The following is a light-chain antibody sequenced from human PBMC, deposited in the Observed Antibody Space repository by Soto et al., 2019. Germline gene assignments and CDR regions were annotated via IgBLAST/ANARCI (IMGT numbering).Light chain of an antibody. CDR3: CSYTSSTSAV. Sequence: QSALTQPASVSRSPGQSITISCTGTSSDVGRYNYVSWFQQHPGKAPKLMIFEVSTRPSGVSNRFSGSKSGNTASLTISGLQIEDEADYYCCSYTSSTSAVFGGGTKVTVL. CDR2: EVS. CDR1: SSDVGRYNY. J-gene: IGLJ2*01. V-gene: IGLV2-14*01.